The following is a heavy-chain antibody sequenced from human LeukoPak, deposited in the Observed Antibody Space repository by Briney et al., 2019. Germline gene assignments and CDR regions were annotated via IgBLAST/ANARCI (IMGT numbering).Heavy chain of an antibody. CDR1: GFTFKLCC. CDR2: ISSSSSTI. J-gene: IGHJ1*01. CDR3: ARAHYYGSGSYCNPV. V-gene: IGHV3-48*02. Sequence: GGSLRLLYAVCGFTFKLCCKHGVRQAPGKGLEGVSYISSSSSTIYYADSVKGRFTISRDNAQNSLYLQMNSLRDEDTAVYFCARAHYYGSGSYCNPVWGQGTLVTVSS. D-gene: IGHD3-10*01.